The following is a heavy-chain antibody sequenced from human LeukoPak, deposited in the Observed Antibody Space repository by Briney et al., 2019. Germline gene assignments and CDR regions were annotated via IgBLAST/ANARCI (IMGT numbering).Heavy chain of an antibody. CDR1: GFTVSNNY. CDR3: VREEAIHHDYFDF. V-gene: IGHV3-53*01. CDR2: IYSGGST. D-gene: IGHD2-21*01. J-gene: IGHJ4*02. Sequence: RGSLRLSCAASGFTVSNNYMSWVSQAPGKGLEWVSVIYSGGSTYYADSVKGRFTISRDNAKNMLYLQMNSLRVEDTAVYYCVREEAIHHDYFDFWGQGTLVTVSS.